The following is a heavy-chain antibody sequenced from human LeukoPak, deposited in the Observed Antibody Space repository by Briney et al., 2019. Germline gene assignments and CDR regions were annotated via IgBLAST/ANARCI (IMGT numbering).Heavy chain of an antibody. Sequence: GGPLRLSCAASGFPFNSYRMNWVRQAPGKGLEWVSSISSSSSYIYYADSVKGRFTISRDNAKNSLYLQMNSLRAEDTAVYYCARNVLYYYDSSGYPPYYYYYYGMDVWGQGTTVTVSS. V-gene: IGHV3-21*01. D-gene: IGHD3-22*01. J-gene: IGHJ6*02. CDR3: ARNVLYYYDSSGYPPYYYYYYGMDV. CDR2: ISSSSSYI. CDR1: GFPFNSYR.